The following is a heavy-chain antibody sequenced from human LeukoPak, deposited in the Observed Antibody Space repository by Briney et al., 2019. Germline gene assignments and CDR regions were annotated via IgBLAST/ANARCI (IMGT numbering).Heavy chain of an antibody. CDR1: GGSISSTSYY. CDR2: VHLDGRT. CDR3: AREGGFYRPLDY. J-gene: IGHJ4*02. V-gene: IGHV4-39*07. Sequence: SETLSLTCTVSGGSISSTSYYWGWIRQPPGKGLEWIGEVHLDGRTNFNPSLKSRLTMSVDLSENHVSLKLTSVTAADTAVYYCAREGGFYRPLDYSGQGTLVTVSS. D-gene: IGHD6-25*01.